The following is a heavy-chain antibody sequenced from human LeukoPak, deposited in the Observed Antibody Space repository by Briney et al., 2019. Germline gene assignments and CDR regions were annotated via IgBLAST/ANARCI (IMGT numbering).Heavy chain of an antibody. CDR1: GGSVTTYY. CDR2: ISTSGTT. Sequence: SETLSLTCTVSGGSVTTYYWSWIRQSAGKGLEWIGHISTSGTTTYNPSLKSRVTMSVDTSKNQFSLKLTSVTAADTAVYYCAREATVVGATIIWGQGTLVIVSS. CDR3: AREATVVGATII. D-gene: IGHD1-26*01. J-gene: IGHJ4*02. V-gene: IGHV4-4*07.